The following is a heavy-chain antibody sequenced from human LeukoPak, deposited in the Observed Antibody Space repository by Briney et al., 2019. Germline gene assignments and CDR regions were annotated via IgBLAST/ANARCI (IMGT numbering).Heavy chain of an antibody. V-gene: IGHV3-23*01. CDR1: GFTFSSYA. CDR2: ISGSGGST. J-gene: IGHJ4*02. Sequence: GGSLRLSCAASGFTFSSYAMNWVRQAPGKGLEWVSAISGSGGSTYYADSVKGRFTISRDNSKNTLYLQMNSLRAEDTAVYYCAKGTGRTSRDTAMVLFDYWGQGTLVTVSS. CDR3: AKGTGRTSRDTAMVLFDY. D-gene: IGHD5-18*01.